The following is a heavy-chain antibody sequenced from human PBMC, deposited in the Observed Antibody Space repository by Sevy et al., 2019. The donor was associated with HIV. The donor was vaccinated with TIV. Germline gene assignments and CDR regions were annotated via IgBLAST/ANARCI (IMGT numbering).Heavy chain of an antibody. CDR1: GYTVTELS. CDR3: AAVIRPGYCSGGSCSRF. J-gene: IGHJ4*02. D-gene: IGHD2-15*01. V-gene: IGHV1-24*01. CDR2: FDPEDGET. Sequence: ASVKVSCKVSGYTVTELSMHWVRQAPGKGLEWMGGFDPEDGETIYAQKFQGRITMTEDTPTDTAYMELNSLRSEDTAVYYCAAVIRPGYCSGGSCSRFWGQGTLVTVSS.